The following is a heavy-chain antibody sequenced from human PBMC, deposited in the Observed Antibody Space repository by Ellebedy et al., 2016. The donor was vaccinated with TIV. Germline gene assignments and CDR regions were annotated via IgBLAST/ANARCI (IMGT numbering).Heavy chain of an antibody. V-gene: IGHV4-39*07. CDR2: IYYSGST. Sequence: SETLSLTXTVSGGSTSSSSYYWGWIRQPPGKGLEWIGSIYYSGSTYYNPSLKSRVTISVDTSKNQFSLKLSSVTAADTAVYYCARDLCSSTSCLYYYYGMDVWGQGTTVTVSS. J-gene: IGHJ6*02. CDR1: GGSTSSSSYY. D-gene: IGHD2-2*01. CDR3: ARDLCSSTSCLYYYYGMDV.